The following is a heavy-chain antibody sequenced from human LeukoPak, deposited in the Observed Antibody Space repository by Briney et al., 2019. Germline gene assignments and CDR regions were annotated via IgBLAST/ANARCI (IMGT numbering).Heavy chain of an antibody. CDR1: GFTFSSYD. D-gene: IGHD6-19*01. CDR3: ARVRSDSSGWYHVLD. J-gene: IGHJ4*02. CDR2: IGTAGGT. V-gene: IGHV3-13*01. Sequence: PGGSLRLSCAASGFTFSSYDMHWVHQGTGKSLEWVSAIGTAGGTYYAGSVKGRFTISRENAKNSLYLQMNSLTAGDTAVYYCARVRSDSSGWYHVLDWGQGTLVTVSS.